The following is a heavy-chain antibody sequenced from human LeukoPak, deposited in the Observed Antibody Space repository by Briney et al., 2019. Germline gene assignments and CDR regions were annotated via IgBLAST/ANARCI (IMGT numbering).Heavy chain of an antibody. V-gene: IGHV4-59*01. CDR2: IYYSGST. D-gene: IGHD4-17*01. CDR3: ARTTVTTSDAFDI. Sequence: PSETLSLTCTVSGGSISSYYWSWIRQPPGKGLEWIGYIYYSGSTNYNPSLKSRVTISVDTSKNQFSLKLSSVTAADTAVYYCARTTVTTSDAFDIWGQGTMVTVSS. CDR1: GGSISSYY. J-gene: IGHJ3*02.